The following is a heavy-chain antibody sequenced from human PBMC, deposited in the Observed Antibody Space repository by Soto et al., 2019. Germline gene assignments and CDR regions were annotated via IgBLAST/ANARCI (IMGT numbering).Heavy chain of an antibody. V-gene: IGHV1-24*01. D-gene: IGHD2-21*02. CDR1: GYTLTELS. CDR2: FDPEDGGT. CDR3: ATAVVVVTAIPDYFDY. J-gene: IGHJ4*02. Sequence: ASVKVSCKVSGYTLTELSMHWVRQAPGKGLEWMGGFDPEDGGTIYAQKFQGRVTMTEDTSTDTAYVELSSLRPEDTAVYYCATAVVVVTAIPDYFDYWGQGTLVTVSS.